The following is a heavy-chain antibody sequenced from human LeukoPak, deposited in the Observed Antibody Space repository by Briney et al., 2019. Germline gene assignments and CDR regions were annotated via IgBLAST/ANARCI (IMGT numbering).Heavy chain of an antibody. V-gene: IGHV1-18*04. J-gene: IGHJ4*02. CDR3: ARGIVVVPAEPGDYFDY. D-gene: IGHD2-2*01. CDR1: GYTLTSYG. CDR2: ISAYNGNT. Sequence: ASVKVSCKASGYTLTSYGISWVRQAPGQGLEWMGWISAYNGNTNYAQKLQGRVTMTTDTSTSTAYMELRSLRSDDTAVYYCARGIVVVPAEPGDYFDYWGQGTLVAVSS.